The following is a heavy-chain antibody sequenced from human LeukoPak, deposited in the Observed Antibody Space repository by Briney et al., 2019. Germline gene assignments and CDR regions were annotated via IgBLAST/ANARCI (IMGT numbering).Heavy chain of an antibody. V-gene: IGHV3-15*01. Sequence: GSLRLSCAASGFTFSNAWMSWVRQAPGKGLEWVGRIKSKTDGGTTDYAAPVKGRFTISRDDSKNTLYLQMNSLKTEDTAVYYCTRVASRVMTTYYFDYWGQGALVTVSS. D-gene: IGHD3-16*01. J-gene: IGHJ4*02. CDR1: GFTFSNAW. CDR2: IKSKTDGGTT. CDR3: TRVASRVMTTYYFDY.